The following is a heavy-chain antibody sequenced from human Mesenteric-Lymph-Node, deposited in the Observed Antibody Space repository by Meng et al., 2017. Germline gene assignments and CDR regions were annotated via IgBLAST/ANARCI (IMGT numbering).Heavy chain of an antibody. D-gene: IGHD4-23*01. CDR1: GFTFSDYY. CDR3: ARRTAPVAHLDY. CDR2: ISSSGSTI. J-gene: IGHJ4*02. Sequence: QLQLGGSGGGVVKPGGSLRLSCAASGFTFSDYYMSWIRHAPGKGLEWVSYISSSGSTIYYADSVKGRFTISRDNDKNSLYLQMNSLRAEDTAVYYCARRTAPVAHLDYWGQGTLVTVSS. V-gene: IGHV3-11*01.